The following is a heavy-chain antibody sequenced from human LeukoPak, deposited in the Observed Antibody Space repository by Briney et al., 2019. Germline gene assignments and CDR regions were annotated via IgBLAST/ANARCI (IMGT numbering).Heavy chain of an antibody. V-gene: IGHV1-2*02. CDR3: ATSSGWKSNIDY. CDR2: INPNSGGT. J-gene: IGHJ4*02. D-gene: IGHD6-19*01. Sequence: ASVKVSCKASGYTFTGYYMHWVRQAPGQGLEWMGWINPNSGGTNYAQKFQGRVTMARDTSISTAYMELSRLRSDDTAVFYCATSSGWKSNIDYWGQGTLVTVSS. CDR1: GYTFTGYY.